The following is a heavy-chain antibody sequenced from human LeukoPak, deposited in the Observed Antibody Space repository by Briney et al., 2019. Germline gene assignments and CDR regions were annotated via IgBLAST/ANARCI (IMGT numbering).Heavy chain of an antibody. D-gene: IGHD3-10*01. V-gene: IGHV4-34*01. CDR1: GGSFSGYY. Sequence: PSETLSLTCAVYGGSFSGYYWSWIRQPPGEGLEWIGEINHSGSTNYNPSLKSRVTISVDTSKNQFSLKLSSVTAADTAVYYCARHIRKVFRGVRNNWFDPWGQGTLVTVSS. CDR3: ARHIRKVFRGVRNNWFDP. J-gene: IGHJ5*02. CDR2: INHSGST.